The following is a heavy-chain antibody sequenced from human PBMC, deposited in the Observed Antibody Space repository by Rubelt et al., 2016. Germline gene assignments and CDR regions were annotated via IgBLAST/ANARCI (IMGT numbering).Heavy chain of an antibody. CDR3: LRQLGLLEWQY. Sequence: VQLVQSGTEVKKPGESLRISCQGSGYTFTSYWINWVRQTPGKGLEWMGRIDPDDSYINYNPSFEGHVTISVDKASHLADLQWSGLQASETATYFCLRQLGLLEWQYWGQGTLGIVSS. CDR1: GYTFTSYW. CDR2: IDPDDSYI. J-gene: IGHJ4*02. V-gene: IGHV5-10-1*01. D-gene: IGHD3-3*01.